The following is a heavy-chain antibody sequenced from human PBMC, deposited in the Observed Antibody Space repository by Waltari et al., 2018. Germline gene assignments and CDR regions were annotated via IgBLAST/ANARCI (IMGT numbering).Heavy chain of an antibody. CDR1: GFTFSSYS. J-gene: IGHJ6*03. CDR3: ARELGYCSSTSCYAGYYYYYMDV. V-gene: IGHV3-48*04. D-gene: IGHD2-2*01. CDR2: ISSSSTI. Sequence: EVQLVESGGGLVQPGGSLRLSCAASGFTFSSYSMNWVRQAPGKGLEWVSYISSSSTIYYADSVKGRFTISRDNAKNSLYLQMNSLRAEDTAVYYCARELGYCSSTSCYAGYYYYYMDVWGKGTTVTVSS.